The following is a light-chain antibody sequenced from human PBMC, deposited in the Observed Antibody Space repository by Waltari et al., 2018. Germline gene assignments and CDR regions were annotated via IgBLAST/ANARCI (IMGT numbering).Light chain of an antibody. Sequence: QSVLTQPPSASGTPGQSVTISCSGSISNIGTHYVYWYQQPPGTAPKLLIYLTHQPPSWFPYRFSASKSGTSASLAISGLRFEDEADYYCATRDEGPTVVFGGGTKLTVL. CDR3: ATRDEGPTVV. CDR2: LTH. J-gene: IGLJ2*01. CDR1: ISNIGTHY. V-gene: IGLV1-47*01.